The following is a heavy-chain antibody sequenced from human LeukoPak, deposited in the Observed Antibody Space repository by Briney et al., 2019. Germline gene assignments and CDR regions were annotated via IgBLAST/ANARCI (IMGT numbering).Heavy chain of an antibody. CDR1: GGSISSSSYY. J-gene: IGHJ3*02. V-gene: IGHV4-39*01. CDR2: IYYSGST. CDR3: ARATGAWYSSDRTAFDI. Sequence: SETLSLTCTVSGGSISSSSYYWGWIRQPPGKGLEWIGSIYYSGSTYYNPSLKSRVTISVDTSKNQFSLKLSSVTAADTAVYYCARATGAWYSSDRTAFDIWGQGTMVTVSS. D-gene: IGHD6-19*01.